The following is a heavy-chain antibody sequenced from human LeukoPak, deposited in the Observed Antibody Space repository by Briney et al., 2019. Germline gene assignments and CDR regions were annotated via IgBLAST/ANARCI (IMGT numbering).Heavy chain of an antibody. D-gene: IGHD3-22*01. J-gene: IGHJ4*02. CDR3: ARQRDDRSGYYFFGY. CDR1: GYTFTSYY. V-gene: IGHV1-46*01. Sequence: ASVKVSCKASGYTFTSYYIYWVRQAPGQGLEWMGMINPSGGGTGYAQKFQGRVTMTRDTATSTVYMELSSLRSEDTALYYCARQRDDRSGYYFFGYWGQGTLVTVSS. CDR2: INPSGGGT.